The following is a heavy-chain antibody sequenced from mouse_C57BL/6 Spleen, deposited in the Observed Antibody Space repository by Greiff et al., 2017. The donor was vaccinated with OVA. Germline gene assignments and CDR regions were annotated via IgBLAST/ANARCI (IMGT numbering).Heavy chain of an antibody. Sequence: VKLMESGPGLVQPSQSLSITCTVSGFSLTSYGVHWVRQSPGKGLEWLGVIWRGGSTDYNAAFMSRLSITKDNSKSQVFFKMNSLQADDTAIYYCAKNMALGVTTGGDYFDYWGQGTTLTVSS. J-gene: IGHJ2*01. D-gene: IGHD2-2*01. CDR3: AKNMALGVTTGGDYFDY. CDR1: GFSLTSYG. V-gene: IGHV2-5*01. CDR2: IWRGGST.